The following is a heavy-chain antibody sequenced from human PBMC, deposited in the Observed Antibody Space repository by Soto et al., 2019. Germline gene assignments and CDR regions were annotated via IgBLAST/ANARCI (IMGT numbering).Heavy chain of an antibody. CDR2: IYYSGST. CDR3: ATSITVFGLLTHPFDP. D-gene: IGHD3-3*01. CDR1: GGSISSYY. J-gene: IGHJ5*02. Sequence: PSETLSLAWAVSGGSISSYYGSWIRQPPGKGQEWIGDIYYSGSTNYNPYLKSRVTISVDTSKTQFSLKLSSVTAADTAIYYCATSITVFGLLTHPFDPWCQGTQVTVSS. V-gene: IGHV4-59*01.